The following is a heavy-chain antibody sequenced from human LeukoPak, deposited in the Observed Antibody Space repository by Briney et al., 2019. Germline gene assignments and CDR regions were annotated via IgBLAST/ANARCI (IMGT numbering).Heavy chain of an antibody. V-gene: IGHV1-24*01. CDR2: FDPEDGET. Sequence: GASVKVSCKVSGYTLTELSMHWVRQAPGKGLEWMGGFDPEDGETIYAQKFQGRVTMTEDTSTDTAYMELSSLRSEDTAVYYCATVSGYDFWFDPWGQGTLVTVSS. D-gene: IGHD5-12*01. J-gene: IGHJ5*02. CDR1: GYTLTELS. CDR3: ATVSGYDFWFDP.